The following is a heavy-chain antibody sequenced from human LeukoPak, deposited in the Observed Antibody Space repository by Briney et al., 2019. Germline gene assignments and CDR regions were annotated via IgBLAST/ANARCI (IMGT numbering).Heavy chain of an antibody. CDR2: IIPIFGTA. CDR1: GGTFSSYA. V-gene: IGHV1-69*05. CDR3: ARGPNPGPSHYYYYYYMDV. Sequence: GASVKVSCKASGGTFSSYAISWVRQAPGQGLEWMGRIIPIFGTANYAQKFQGRVTITTDESTSTAYMELSSLRSEDTAVYYCARGPNPGPSHYYYYYYMDVWGKGTTVTVSS. D-gene: IGHD1-14*01. J-gene: IGHJ6*03.